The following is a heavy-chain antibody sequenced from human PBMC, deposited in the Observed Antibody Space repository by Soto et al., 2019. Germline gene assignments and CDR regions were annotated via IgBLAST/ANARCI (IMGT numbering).Heavy chain of an antibody. CDR1: GGSFSGYY. CDR3: ASQGLPYFDWSPTPLYYMDV. D-gene: IGHD3-9*01. V-gene: IGHV4-34*01. Sequence: QVQLQQWGAGLLEPSETLSLTCAVYGGSFSGYYWSWIRQPPGKGLEWIGEINHSGNTNYNPSLKNRVTISVDKSKNQFSLKLSSVTAADTAVYYCASQGLPYFDWSPTPLYYMDVWGKGTTVTVSS. CDR2: INHSGNT. J-gene: IGHJ6*03.